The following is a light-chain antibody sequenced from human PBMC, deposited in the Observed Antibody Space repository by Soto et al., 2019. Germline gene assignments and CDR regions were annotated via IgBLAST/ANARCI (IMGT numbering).Light chain of an antibody. CDR1: QGISNN. Sequence: DIQMTQSPSSLYASVGDRVTISCRASQGISNNLAWYQQKPGKVPRLLIYAASTLQSGVPSLFSGSGSGTDFTITISSLQPEDVETYYGQRDNGAPWPFGQGSKVDIK. V-gene: IGKV1-27*01. CDR3: QRDNGAPWP. J-gene: IGKJ1*01. CDR2: AAS.